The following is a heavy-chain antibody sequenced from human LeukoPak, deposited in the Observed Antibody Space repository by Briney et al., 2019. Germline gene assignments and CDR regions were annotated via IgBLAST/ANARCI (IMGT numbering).Heavy chain of an antibody. Sequence: PSETLSLTCTVSGGSISSGSYYWSWIRQPAGKGLEWIGRIYTSGSTNYNPSLKSRVTISVDTSKNQFSLKLSSVTAADTAVYYCAKAGTEGTYRFLDYWGQGTLVTVSS. CDR1: GGSISSGSYY. CDR3: AKAGTEGTYRFLDY. V-gene: IGHV4-61*02. CDR2: IYTSGST. D-gene: IGHD1-1*01. J-gene: IGHJ4*02.